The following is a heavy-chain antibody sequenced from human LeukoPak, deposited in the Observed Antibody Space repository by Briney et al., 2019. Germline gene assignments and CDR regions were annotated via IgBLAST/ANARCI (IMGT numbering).Heavy chain of an antibody. V-gene: IGHV4-59*08. CDR2: IYSSGIT. Sequence: SETLSLTCTVSGDSISGYYWIWIRQPPGKGLEWIGHIYSSGITKYNPSLQSRVTISVDTSKSQISLQMSSVTATDTAVYYCARVGAELAAAGTGHIDYWGQGTLVTVSS. D-gene: IGHD6-13*01. CDR1: GDSISGYY. CDR3: ARVGAELAAAGTGHIDY. J-gene: IGHJ4*02.